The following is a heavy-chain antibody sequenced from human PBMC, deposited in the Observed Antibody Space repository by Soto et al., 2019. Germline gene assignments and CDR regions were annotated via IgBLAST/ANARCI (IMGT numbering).Heavy chain of an antibody. V-gene: IGHV2-5*02. Sequence: SGPTLVNPTQTLTLTCTFSGVSLSTSGMGVGWIRQPPGKALEWLALVYWDDDKRYSPSLKSRLTITKDTSKNQVVLTMTYMDPVDTATYYCAHMIEGALFDHWGHGTLVTVSS. CDR1: GVSLSTSGMG. CDR3: AHMIEGALFDH. J-gene: IGHJ4*01. CDR2: VYWDDDK. D-gene: IGHD2-21*01.